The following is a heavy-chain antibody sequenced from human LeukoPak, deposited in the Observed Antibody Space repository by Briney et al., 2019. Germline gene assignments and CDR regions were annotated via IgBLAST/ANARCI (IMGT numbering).Heavy chain of an antibody. CDR3: ARDPYYDILTGNMDV. J-gene: IGHJ6*03. D-gene: IGHD3-9*01. CDR1: GYTFTSYG. V-gene: IGHV1-18*01. CDR2: ISAYNGNT. Sequence: ASVKVSCKASGYTFTSYGISWVRQAPGQGLEWMGWISAYNGNTNYAQKLQGRVTMTTDTSTSTAYVELRSLRSDDTAVYYCARDPYYDILTGNMDVWGKGTTVTISS.